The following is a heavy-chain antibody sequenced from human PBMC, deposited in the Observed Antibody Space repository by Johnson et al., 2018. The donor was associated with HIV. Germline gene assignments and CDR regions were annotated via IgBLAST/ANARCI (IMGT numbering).Heavy chain of an antibody. CDR1: GFTVSSNY. V-gene: IGHV3-23*04. CDR3: AKDRMYDYGDYGGAFDI. D-gene: IGHD4-17*01. J-gene: IGHJ3*02. Sequence: EVQLVESGGGVVQPGGSLRLSCAASGFTVSSNYMSWVRQAPGKGLEWVSAISGSGGSTYYADSVKGRFTISRDNSKNTLYLQMNSLRAEDTAVYYCAKDRMYDYGDYGGAFDIWGQGTMVTVSS. CDR2: ISGSGGST.